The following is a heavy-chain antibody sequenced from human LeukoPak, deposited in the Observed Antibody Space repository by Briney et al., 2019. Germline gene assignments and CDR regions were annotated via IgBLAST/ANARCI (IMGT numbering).Heavy chain of an antibody. V-gene: IGHV3-21*01. D-gene: IGHD1-26*01. CDR2: ISSSSSYI. J-gene: IGHJ5*02. Sequence: GGSLRLSCAASGFTFSSYSMNWVRQAPGKGLEWVSSISSSSSYIYYADSVKGRFTISRDSAKNSLYLQMNSLRAEDTAVYYCARAQVGYNWFDPWGQGTLVTVSS. CDR3: ARAQVGYNWFDP. CDR1: GFTFSSYS.